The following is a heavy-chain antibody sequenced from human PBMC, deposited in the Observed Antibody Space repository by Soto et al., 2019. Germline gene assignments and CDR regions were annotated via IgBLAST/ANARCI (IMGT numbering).Heavy chain of an antibody. V-gene: IGHV1-8*01. D-gene: IGHD2-2*01. CDR3: ARVVEYRVLGAFDI. CDR2: MNPNSGNT. CDR1: GYTFTSYD. Sequence: GASVKVSCKASGYTFTSYDINWVRQATGQGLEWMGWMNPNSGNTGYAQKFQGRVTMTRDTSTSTVYMELSSLRSEDTAVYYCARVVEYRVLGAFDIWGQGTMVTVSS. J-gene: IGHJ3*02.